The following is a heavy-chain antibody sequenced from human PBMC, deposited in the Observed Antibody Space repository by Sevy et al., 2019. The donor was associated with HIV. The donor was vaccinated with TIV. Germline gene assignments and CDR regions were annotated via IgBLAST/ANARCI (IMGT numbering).Heavy chain of an antibody. D-gene: IGHD3-10*01. J-gene: IGHJ4*02. V-gene: IGHV3-30*04. CDR1: GFTFSSYA. Sequence: GGSVRLSCAASGFTFSSYAMHWVRQAPGKGLEWVAVISYDGSNKYYADSVKGRFTISRDNSKNTLYLQMNSLRAEDTAVYYCARGIRGGGYFDYWGQGTLVTVSS. CDR3: ARGIRGGGYFDY. CDR2: ISYDGSNK.